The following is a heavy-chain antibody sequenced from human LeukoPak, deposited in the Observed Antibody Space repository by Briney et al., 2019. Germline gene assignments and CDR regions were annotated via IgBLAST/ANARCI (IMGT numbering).Heavy chain of an antibody. J-gene: IGHJ4*02. D-gene: IGHD6-13*01. V-gene: IGHV3-48*03. CDR3: ARGGPAAGRFDY. CDR2: ISSSGSTI. Sequence: GGPLKLSCEASGFPFSIYEMTWFRQAPGKGLEWVSYISSSGSTIYYADSVKGRFTISRDNAKNSLYLQMNSLRAEDTAVYYCARGGPAAGRFDYWGQGTLVTVSS. CDR1: GFPFSIYE.